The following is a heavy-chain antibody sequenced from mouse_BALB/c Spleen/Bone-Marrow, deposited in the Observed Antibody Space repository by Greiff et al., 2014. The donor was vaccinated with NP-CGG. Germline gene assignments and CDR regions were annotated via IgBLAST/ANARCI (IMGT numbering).Heavy chain of an antibody. J-gene: IGHJ2*01. CDR1: GFAFSDTW. CDR2: IRTKADDHAT. V-gene: IGHV6-6*01. CDR3: TPHPFDY. Sequence: GESGGGLVQPGGSMKLSCAASGFAFSDTWLDWVRQSPEKGPEWVAEIRTKADDHATYYAESVKGRFTISRDDSISSVYLQMNSLRAEDTGIYYCTPHPFDYWGQGTTLTVSS.